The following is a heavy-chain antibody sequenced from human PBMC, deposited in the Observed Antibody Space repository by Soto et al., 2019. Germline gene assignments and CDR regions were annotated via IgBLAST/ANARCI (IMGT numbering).Heavy chain of an antibody. CDR2: INHSGNT. J-gene: IGHJ4*02. V-gene: IGHV4-34*01. CDR3: GPRGAVADPRGY. Sequence: QVQLQLWGAGLLKPSESLSLTCAVYGGSFSDFYWTWIRQLPGKGLEWIGEINHSGNTNYNLSLKSRVAISVDTSKNQFSLYLGSVTAADTAVYYCGPRGAVADPRGYWGQGTLVTVSS. D-gene: IGHD6-19*01. CDR1: GGSFSDFY.